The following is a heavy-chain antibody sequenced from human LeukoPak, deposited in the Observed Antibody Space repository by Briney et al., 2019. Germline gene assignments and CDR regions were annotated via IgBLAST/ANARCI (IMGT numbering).Heavy chain of an antibody. J-gene: IGHJ4*02. D-gene: IGHD1-26*01. CDR1: GFTFSSYW. Sequence: GGSLRLSCAASGFTFSSYWMHWVRQAPGKGLVWVSHITTDGSSTTYADSVKGRFTISRDNAKNTLYLQMNSLRAEDTAVYYCAIDDGSYYVWGQGALVTVSS. CDR2: ITTDGSST. V-gene: IGHV3-74*01. CDR3: AIDDGSYYV.